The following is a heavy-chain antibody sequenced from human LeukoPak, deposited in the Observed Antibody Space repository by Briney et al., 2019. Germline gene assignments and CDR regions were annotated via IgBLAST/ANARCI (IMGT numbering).Heavy chain of an antibody. CDR1: GFTFSSYW. V-gene: IGHV3-74*01. CDR2: INSDGSST. CDR3: ARPMFARYGDYYFDY. J-gene: IGHJ4*02. Sequence: PGGSLRLSCAASGFTFSSYWMHWVRQAPGKGLVWVSRINSDGSSTSYADSVKGRFTISRDNAKNTLHLQMNSLRAEDTAVYYCARPMFARYGDYYFDYWGQGTLVTVSS. D-gene: IGHD4-17*01.